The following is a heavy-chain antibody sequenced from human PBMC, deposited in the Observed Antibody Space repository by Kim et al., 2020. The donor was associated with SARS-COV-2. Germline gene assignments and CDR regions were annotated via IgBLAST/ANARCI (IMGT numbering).Heavy chain of an antibody. CDR2: ISDDGRDK. Sequence: GGSLRLSCAASGFSFSSYGIHWVRQAPGKGLEWVAVISDDGRDKYYADSVKGRFTIPRDNSENTLFLEMNSLRLEDMAVYYCAKTYYPYCSGGSCYLHGVDVWGQGTAVTVSS. CDR1: GFSFSSYG. V-gene: IGHV3-30*18. J-gene: IGHJ6*02. D-gene: IGHD2-15*01. CDR3: AKTYYPYCSGGSCYLHGVDV.